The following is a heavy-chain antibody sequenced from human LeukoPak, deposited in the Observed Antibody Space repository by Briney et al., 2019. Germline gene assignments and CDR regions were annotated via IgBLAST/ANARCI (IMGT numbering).Heavy chain of an antibody. CDR3: ARGSLGGGWVRGARYYYGMDV. Sequence: PGGSLRLSCAASGFTFSSYWMHWIRQPPGKGLEWIGEINHSGSTNYNPSLKSRVTISVDTSKNQFSLKLSSVTAADTAVYYCARGSLGGGWVRGARYYYGMDVWGQGTTVTVSS. CDR2: INHSGST. J-gene: IGHJ6*02. V-gene: IGHV4-34*01. D-gene: IGHD3-10*01. CDR1: GFTFSSYW.